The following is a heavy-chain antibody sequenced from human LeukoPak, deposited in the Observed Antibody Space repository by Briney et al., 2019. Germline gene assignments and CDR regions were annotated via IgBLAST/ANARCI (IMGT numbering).Heavy chain of an antibody. Sequence: GGSLRLSCAASGFTFSSYAMHWVRQAPGKRLEWVAVISYDGSNKYYADSVKGRFTISRDNSKNTLYLQMNSLRAEDTAVYYCARDGCQDYGDWGYFEYWGQGTLVTVSS. D-gene: IGHD4-17*01. V-gene: IGHV3-30-3*01. CDR3: ARDGCQDYGDWGYFEY. CDR1: GFTFSSYA. CDR2: ISYDGSNK. J-gene: IGHJ4*02.